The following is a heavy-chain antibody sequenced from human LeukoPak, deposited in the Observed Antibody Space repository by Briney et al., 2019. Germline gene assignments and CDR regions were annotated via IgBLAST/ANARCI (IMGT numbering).Heavy chain of an antibody. CDR3: ATNSNPLTIFGVAGYYYYYYMDV. J-gene: IGHJ6*03. D-gene: IGHD3-3*01. CDR1: GFTFSSYS. Sequence: GGSLRLSCAASGFTFSSYSMNWVRQAPGKGLEWVSYISSSSSTIYYADSLKGRFTISRDNAKNSLYLQMNSLRAEDTAVYYCATNSNPLTIFGVAGYYYYYYMDVWGQGTLVTVSS. V-gene: IGHV3-48*04. CDR2: ISSSSSTI.